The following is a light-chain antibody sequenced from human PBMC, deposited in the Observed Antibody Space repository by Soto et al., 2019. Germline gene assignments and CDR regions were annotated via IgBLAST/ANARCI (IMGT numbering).Light chain of an antibody. CDR2: WTS. J-gene: IGKJ3*01. CDR1: PSALSPSNNNNY. Sequence: DILMTPSTQSLAVSLRERATLKCRFRPSALSPSNNNNYLAWYQQKPGQPPKLLIYWTSTRESGVPDRFSGSGSGTDFTLTISSLQAEDVAVYYCQQYFDSPLTFGPGTKVDIK. V-gene: IGKV4-1*01. CDR3: QQYFDSPLT.